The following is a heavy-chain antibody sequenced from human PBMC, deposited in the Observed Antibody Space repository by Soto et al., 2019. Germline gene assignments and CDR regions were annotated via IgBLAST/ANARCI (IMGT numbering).Heavy chain of an antibody. D-gene: IGHD6-6*01. CDR1: GFTFSSYA. CDR3: AKGGSSSSFRMYYFDY. Sequence: GGSLRLSCAASGFTFSSYAMSWVRQAPGKGLDWVSTISASGGSTYYADSVKGRFTISRDNSKNTLYLQVNSLRAEDTAVYYCAKGGSSSSFRMYYFDYWGQGTLVTVSS. J-gene: IGHJ4*02. V-gene: IGHV3-23*01. CDR2: ISASGGST.